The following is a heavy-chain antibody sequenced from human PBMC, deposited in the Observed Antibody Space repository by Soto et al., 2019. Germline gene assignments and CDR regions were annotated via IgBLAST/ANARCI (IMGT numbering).Heavy chain of an antibody. J-gene: IGHJ4*02. CDR3: ARDQAMAQFDY. D-gene: IGHD5-18*01. Sequence: QVQLVQSGAEVKKPGASVKASCKASGYTFTSYGISWVRQAPGQGLEWMGWINAYNGNTKYAQKLQGRVTMTTDTSTSTAYMDLSSLRSVDTAVYYCARDQAMAQFDYWVQGTVVTVSS. CDR1: GYTFTSYG. V-gene: IGHV1-18*01. CDR2: INAYNGNT.